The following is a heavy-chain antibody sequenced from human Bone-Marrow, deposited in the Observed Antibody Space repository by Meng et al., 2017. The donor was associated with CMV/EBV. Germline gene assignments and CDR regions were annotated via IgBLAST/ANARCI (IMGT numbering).Heavy chain of an antibody. CDR3: ARCALDYYDSSGYYYVGWDYFDY. D-gene: IGHD3-22*01. J-gene: IGHJ4*02. CDR2: IKQDGSEK. Sequence: GESLKISCAASGFTFSSYWMSWVRQAPGEGLEWVANIKQDGSEKYYVDSVKGRFTISRDNAKNSLYLQMNSLRAEDTAVYYCARCALDYYDSSGYYYVGWDYFDYWGQGTLVTVSS. CDR1: GFTFSSYW. V-gene: IGHV3-7*01.